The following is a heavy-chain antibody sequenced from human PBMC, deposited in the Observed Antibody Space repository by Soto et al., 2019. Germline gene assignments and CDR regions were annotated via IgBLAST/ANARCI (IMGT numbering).Heavy chain of an antibody. V-gene: IGHV4-59*08. D-gene: IGHD2-15*01. CDR1: GGSMSSYY. CDR2: IYDSGST. Sequence: SETLSLTCSVSGGSMSSYYWNWIRQPPGKGLEWIGFIYDSGSTHYNPSLKSRATISADASKNQFSLRLRFVTAADTAVYYCARRVRSDPDITADNWFDPWGQGTLVTVSS. CDR3: ARRVRSDPDITADNWFDP. J-gene: IGHJ5*02.